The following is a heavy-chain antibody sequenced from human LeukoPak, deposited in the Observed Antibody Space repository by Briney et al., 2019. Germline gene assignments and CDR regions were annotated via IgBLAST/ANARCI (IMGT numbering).Heavy chain of an antibody. CDR3: ARDRDMVRGPSGMDV. CDR1: GGSFSGYY. CDR2: INHSGST. V-gene: IGHV4-34*01. J-gene: IGHJ6*02. Sequence: PSETLSLTCAVYGGSFSGYYWSWIRQSPGKGLEWMGEINHSGSTNYNPSLKSRVTISVDTSKNQFSLKLRSVTAADTAVYYCARDRDMVRGPSGMDVWGQGTTVTVSS. D-gene: IGHD3-10*01.